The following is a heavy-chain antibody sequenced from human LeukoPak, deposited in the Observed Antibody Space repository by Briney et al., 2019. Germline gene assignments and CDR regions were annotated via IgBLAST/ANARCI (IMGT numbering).Heavy chain of an antibody. CDR3: AKDSYYDSSGYIY. V-gene: IGHV3-15*01. D-gene: IGHD3-22*01. CDR1: GFTFSNAW. J-gene: IGHJ4*02. Sequence: GGSLRLSCAASGFTFSNAWMSWVRQAPGKGLEWVGRIKSKTDGGTTDYAAPVKGRFTISRDDSKNTLYLQMNSLRAEDTAVYYCAKDSYYDSSGYIYWGQGTLVTVSS. CDR2: IKSKTDGGTT.